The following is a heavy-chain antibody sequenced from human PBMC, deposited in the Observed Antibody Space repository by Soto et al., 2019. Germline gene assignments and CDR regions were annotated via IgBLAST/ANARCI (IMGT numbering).Heavy chain of an antibody. D-gene: IGHD6-19*01. Sequence: EVQLVESGGGLVQPGGYLKLSCAASGFTFSGSAMHWVRQDYGKGLEWVGRIRSKTNSYATTYAASVTGRFTISRDDSENTAYLQMNSRKTEDTAVYYCTPDIAVAGTRFDPWGQGTLVTVSS. V-gene: IGHV3-73*01. CDR1: GFTFSGSA. CDR3: TPDIAVAGTRFDP. J-gene: IGHJ5*02. CDR2: IRSKTNSYAT.